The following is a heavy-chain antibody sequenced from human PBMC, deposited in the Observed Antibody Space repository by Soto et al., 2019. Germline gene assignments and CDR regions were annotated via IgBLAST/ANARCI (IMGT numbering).Heavy chain of an antibody. CDR3: ARVSVGVAGEALWVGGMDV. J-gene: IGHJ6*02. CDR2: IYYSGST. CDR1: GGSISSGGYY. D-gene: IGHD1-26*01. Sequence: SETLSLTCTVSGGSISSGGYYWSWIRQHPGKGLEWIGYIYYSGSTYYNPSLKSRVTISVDTSKNQFSLKLSSVTAADTAVYYCARVSVGVAGEALWVGGMDVWGQGTTVTVSS. V-gene: IGHV4-31*03.